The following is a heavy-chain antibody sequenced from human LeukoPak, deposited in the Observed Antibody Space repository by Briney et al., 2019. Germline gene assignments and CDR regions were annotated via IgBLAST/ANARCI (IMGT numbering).Heavy chain of an antibody. CDR2: ISGSGGST. CDR1: GFTFSNYA. D-gene: IGHD3-22*01. J-gene: IGHJ4*02. CDR3: AKAKYYYDSTYIDY. Sequence: PGGSLRLSCAVSGFTFSNYAMSWVRQAPGKGLEWVSAISGSGGSTYYADSVKGRFTISRDNSKNTLYLQMNSLRAEDTAVYYCAKAKYYYDSTYIDYWGQGTLVTVSS. V-gene: IGHV3-23*01.